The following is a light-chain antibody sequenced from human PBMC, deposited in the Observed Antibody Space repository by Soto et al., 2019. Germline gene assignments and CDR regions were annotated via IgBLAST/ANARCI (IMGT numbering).Light chain of an antibody. CDR3: QHYIGYSGM. J-gene: IGKJ1*01. CDR1: QSLNSW. V-gene: IGKV1-5*03. Sequence: DIQMTQSPSTLSASVGDRVTITCRASQSLNSWLAWYQHKPGKAPKLLIHKASILASGVPSRFSGSDSGPEFTLTISILQPDDFATYYCQHYIGYSGMFGQGTKVDIK. CDR2: KAS.